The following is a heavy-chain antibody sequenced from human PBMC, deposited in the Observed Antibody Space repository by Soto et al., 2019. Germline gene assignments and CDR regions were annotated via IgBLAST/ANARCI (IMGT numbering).Heavy chain of an antibody. D-gene: IGHD1-26*01. CDR1: GFTVSSNY. J-gene: IGHJ4*02. Sequence: PGGSLRLSCAASGFTVSSNYMSWVRQAPGKGLEWVSRINSDGSSTSYADSVKGRFTISRDNAKNSLYLQMNSLRAEDTAVYYCARGSTAGGAPGVLDYWGQGTLVTVSS. CDR3: ARGSTAGGAPGVLDY. CDR2: INSDGSST. V-gene: IGHV3-74*01.